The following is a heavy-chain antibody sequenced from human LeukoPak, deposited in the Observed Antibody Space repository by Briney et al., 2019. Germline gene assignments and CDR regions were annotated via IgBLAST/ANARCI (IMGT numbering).Heavy chain of an antibody. CDR2: VSYDITRT. J-gene: IGHJ6*04. D-gene: IGHD2-21*01. CDR3: ARPGCGGNCYYRMDV. V-gene: IGHV3-23*01. CDR1: GFTFSSYA. Sequence: GGSLRLSCAASGFTFSSYAMTWVRQAPGEGLEWISAVSYDITRTFYADSVKGRFAISRDKSRNTLFLQMNSLRADDTAVYYCARPGCGGNCYYRMDVWGKGTTVTVSS.